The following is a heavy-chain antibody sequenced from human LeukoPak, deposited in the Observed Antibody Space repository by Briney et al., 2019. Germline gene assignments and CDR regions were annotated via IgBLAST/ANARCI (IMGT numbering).Heavy chain of an antibody. V-gene: IGHV3-9*01. CDR1: GFTFDDYA. CDR2: ISWNSGSI. CDR3: ARGGARDGYYFDY. Sequence: GRSLRLSCAASGFTFDDYAMHWVRQAPGKGLEWVSGISWNSGSIGYADSVKGRFTISRDNAKNSLYLQMNSLRAEDTAVYYCARGGARDGYYFDYWGQGTLVTVSS. D-gene: IGHD5-24*01. J-gene: IGHJ4*02.